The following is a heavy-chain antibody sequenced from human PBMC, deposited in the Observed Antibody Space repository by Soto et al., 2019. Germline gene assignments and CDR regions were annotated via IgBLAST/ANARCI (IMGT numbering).Heavy chain of an antibody. CDR2: IYPGDSDT. J-gene: IGHJ4*02. V-gene: IGHV5-51*01. D-gene: IGHD3-22*01. CDR1: GYSFTSYW. CDR3: ARQERYYYDSSGLYYFDY. Sequence: GESLKISCKGSGYSFTSYWIGWVRQMPGKGLEWMGIIYPGDSDTRYSPSLQGQVTISADKSISTAYLQWSSLKASDTAMYYCARQERYYYDSSGLYYFDYWGQGTLVTVSS.